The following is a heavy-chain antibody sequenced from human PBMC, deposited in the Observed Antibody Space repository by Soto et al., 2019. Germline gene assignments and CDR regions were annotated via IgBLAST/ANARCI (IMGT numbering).Heavy chain of an antibody. Sequence: ESGGDLVKPGGSLRLSCAASGSTFRNAWMTWVRQAPGKGLEWVGHIKSKTDGGTTHYAAPVEGRSTISRDDSKNTLYLLTISLLTADPAVYYCSTYDYIWGTDRYRCAYWGQGTLVTVSS. J-gene: IGHJ4*02. CDR1: GSTFRNAW. D-gene: IGHD3-16*02. V-gene: IGHV3-15*01. CDR3: STYDYIWGTDRYRCAY. CDR2: IKSKTDGGTT.